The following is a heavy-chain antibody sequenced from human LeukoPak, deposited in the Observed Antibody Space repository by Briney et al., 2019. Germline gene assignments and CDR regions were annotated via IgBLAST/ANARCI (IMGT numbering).Heavy chain of an antibody. J-gene: IGHJ4*02. D-gene: IGHD2-15*01. CDR1: GDTLSELP. V-gene: IGHV1-24*01. CDR3: ATGNSLGYCKGGRCFNY. CDR2: FDPEKSET. Sequence: GASVKVSCKVSGDTLSELPMHWVRQAPGKGLDWMGGFDPEKSETIYPQKLRGRVSMTEETSTGTASMELSSLTSEDTAVYFCATGNSLGYCKGGRCFNYWGQGTQVIVSS.